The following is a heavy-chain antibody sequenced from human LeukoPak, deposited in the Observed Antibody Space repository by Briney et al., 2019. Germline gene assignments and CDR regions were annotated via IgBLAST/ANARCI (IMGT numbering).Heavy chain of an antibody. CDR1: GFTVSGNY. J-gene: IGHJ4*02. CDR2: IHRGGNT. D-gene: IGHD3-10*01. Sequence: VGSLRLSCAASGFTVSGNYMSWVRQAPGKGLEWLSVIHRGGNTYYADSVKGRFTISRDSSKNTVFLQMDSLRAEDTAVYYCARDPGYGLGVDYGDYWGQGTLVTVSS. CDR3: ARDPGYGLGVDYGDY. V-gene: IGHV3-66*01.